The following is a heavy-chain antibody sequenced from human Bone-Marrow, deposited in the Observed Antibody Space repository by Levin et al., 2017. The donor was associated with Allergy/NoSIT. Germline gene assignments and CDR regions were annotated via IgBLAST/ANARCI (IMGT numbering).Heavy chain of an antibody. CDR3: ARGNGAFRELLFIWFDP. Sequence: SQTLSLTCAVYGGSFSGYYWSWIRQPPGKGLEWIGEINHSGSTNYNPSPKSRVTISVDTSKNQFSLKLSSVTAADTAVYYGARGNGAFRELLFIWFDPWGQGTLVTVSS. D-gene: IGHD3-10*01. V-gene: IGHV4-34*01. CDR2: INHSGST. J-gene: IGHJ5*02. CDR1: GGSFSGYY.